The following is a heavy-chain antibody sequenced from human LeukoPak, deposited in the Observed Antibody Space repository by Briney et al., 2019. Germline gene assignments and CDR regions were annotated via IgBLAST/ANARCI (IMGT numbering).Heavy chain of an antibody. CDR3: ARDKPAAMPGDY. J-gene: IGHJ4*02. CDR2: INPSGGST. Sequence: GASVKVSCKASGGSFSSYAISWVRQAPGQGLEWMGIINPSGGSTSYAQKFQGRVTMTRDTSTSTVYMELSSLRSEDTAVYYCARDKPAAMPGDYWGQGTLVTVSS. D-gene: IGHD2-2*01. CDR1: GGSFSSYA. V-gene: IGHV1-46*01.